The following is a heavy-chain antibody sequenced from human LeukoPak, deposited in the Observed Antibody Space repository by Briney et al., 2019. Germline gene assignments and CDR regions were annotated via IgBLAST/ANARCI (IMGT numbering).Heavy chain of an antibody. CDR2: IRQDGSEK. Sequence: GGSLRLSCEVSGFTFTDYWMNWVRQAPGKGPEWVASIRQDGSEKTYVDSVKGRFTISRDNTKNSLPLQLNGLRAEDTAVYYCARDGTAAGLYFDLWGQGTLVTASS. J-gene: IGHJ4*01. CDR1: GFTFTDYW. CDR3: ARDGTAAGLYFDL. V-gene: IGHV3-7*01. D-gene: IGHD6-13*01.